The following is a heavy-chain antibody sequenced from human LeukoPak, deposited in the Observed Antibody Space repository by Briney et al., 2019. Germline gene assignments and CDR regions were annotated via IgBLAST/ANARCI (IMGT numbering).Heavy chain of an antibody. V-gene: IGHV1-8*01. CDR1: GYTFTSYD. J-gene: IGHJ5*02. CDR2: MNPNSGNT. D-gene: IGHD2-15*01. Sequence: ASVKVSCKASGYTFTSYDINWVRQATGQGLEWMGWMNPNSGNTGYAQKFQGRVTMTRNTSISTAYMELSSLRSEDTAVYYCARGRYCSGGSCYGDWSDPWGQGTLVTVSS. CDR3: ARGRYCSGGSCYGDWSDP.